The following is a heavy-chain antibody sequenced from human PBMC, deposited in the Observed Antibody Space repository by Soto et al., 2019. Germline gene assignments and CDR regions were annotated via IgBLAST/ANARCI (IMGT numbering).Heavy chain of an antibody. D-gene: IGHD6-19*01. Sequence: EVQLLESGGGLVQPGGSLRLSCAASGFTFSSYAMSWVRQAPGKGLEWVSAISGSGGSTYYADSGKGRFTISRDNSKHTLYLPMNSLRAEDTAVYYCAKELSFSSGWTEFDYWGQGTLVTVSS. CDR2: ISGSGGST. CDR1: GFTFSSYA. J-gene: IGHJ4*02. CDR3: AKELSFSSGWTEFDY. V-gene: IGHV3-23*01.